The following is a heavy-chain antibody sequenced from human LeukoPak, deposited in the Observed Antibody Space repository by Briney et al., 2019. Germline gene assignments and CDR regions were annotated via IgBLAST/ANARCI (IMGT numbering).Heavy chain of an antibody. D-gene: IGHD5-24*01. V-gene: IGHV1-69*05. CDR3: AGEGNRRAAPDNNWFDP. CDR1: GGIFRRHV. Sequence: VASVKVSCKASGGIFRRHVVSWVRQAPGQGLEWMGGLTPIFGTTNYAPNFQGRVTFTTDESMNTVYMELTNLQFGGTAVYYCAGEGNRRAAPDNNWFDPWGQGTLVTVS. CDR2: LTPIFGTT. J-gene: IGHJ5*02.